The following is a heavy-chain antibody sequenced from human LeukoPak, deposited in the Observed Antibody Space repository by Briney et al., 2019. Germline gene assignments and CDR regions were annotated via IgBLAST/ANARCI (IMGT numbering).Heavy chain of an antibody. V-gene: IGHV4-59*01. Sequence: SETLSLTCTVSGGSITRNYWNWVRQPPGKGLEWIGYIYYTGSTNYNPSLKSRVTISVDTSKNLFSLRLTYLTAADTAVYYCARVGGSGSSFDYWGQGTQVTVSS. CDR2: IYYTGST. J-gene: IGHJ4*02. CDR1: GGSITRNY. CDR3: ARVGGSGSSFDY. D-gene: IGHD3-10*01.